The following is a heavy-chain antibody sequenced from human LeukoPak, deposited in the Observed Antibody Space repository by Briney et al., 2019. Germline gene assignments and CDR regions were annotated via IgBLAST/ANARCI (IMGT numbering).Heavy chain of an antibody. Sequence: SETLSLTCTVSGGSISSSSYYWGWIRQPPGKGLEWIGSIYHSGSTYYNPSLKSRVTISVDTSKNQFSLKLSSVTAADTAVYYCARRGITMIVVVKEDWFDPWGQGTLVTVSS. CDR1: GGSISSSSYY. V-gene: IGHV4-39*07. D-gene: IGHD3-22*01. J-gene: IGHJ5*02. CDR3: ARRGITMIVVVKEDWFDP. CDR2: IYHSGST.